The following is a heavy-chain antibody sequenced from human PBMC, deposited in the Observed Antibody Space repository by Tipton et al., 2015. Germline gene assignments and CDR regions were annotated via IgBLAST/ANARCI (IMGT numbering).Heavy chain of an antibody. CDR3: VRDAVVTHYYYYGMDV. J-gene: IGHJ6*02. CDR1: GGSISSSSYY. D-gene: IGHD4-23*01. V-gene: IGHV4-39*07. CDR2: IYHSSDT. Sequence: TLSLTCTVSGGSISSSSYYWAWIRQPPGKGLEWIGQIYHSSDTDYNPSLQSRVTMSVDMSKGQFSLKLSSVTAADTAVYYCVRDAVVTHYYYYGMDVWGQGTTVTVSS.